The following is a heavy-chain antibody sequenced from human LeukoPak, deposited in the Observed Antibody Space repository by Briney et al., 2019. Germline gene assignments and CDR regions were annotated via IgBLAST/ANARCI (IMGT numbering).Heavy chain of an antibody. V-gene: IGHV4-34*01. CDR2: INHGGST. CDR3: ARPGLAYCGADCYSTEGYYFDY. Sequence: SETLSLTCAVYGENFSIYFYSWIRQPPGKGLEWIGEINHGGSTSYNPSLKSRVTISVDPSKNQFSLRLSSVTAADTAMYYCARPGLAYCGADCYSTEGYYFDYWSQGPLVTVSS. J-gene: IGHJ4*02. D-gene: IGHD2-21*01. CDR1: GENFSIYF.